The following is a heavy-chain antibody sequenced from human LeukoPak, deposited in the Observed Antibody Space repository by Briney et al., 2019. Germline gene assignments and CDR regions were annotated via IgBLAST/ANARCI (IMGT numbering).Heavy chain of an antibody. CDR1: GYTFTGYY. Sequence: ASVKVSCKASGYTFTGYYMHWVRQAPGQGLEWMGWINPNSGGTNYAQKFQGWVTMTRDTSISTAYMELSRLRSDDTAVYYCAREDWDYYDSSGYYYFDYWGQGTLVTVSS. J-gene: IGHJ4*02. CDR3: AREDWDYYDSSGYYYFDY. V-gene: IGHV1-2*04. CDR2: INPNSGGT. D-gene: IGHD3-22*01.